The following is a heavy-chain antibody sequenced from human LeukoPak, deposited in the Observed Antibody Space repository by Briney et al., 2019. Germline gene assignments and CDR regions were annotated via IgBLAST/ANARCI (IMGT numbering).Heavy chain of an antibody. CDR1: GFTFSSYA. CDR3: ARENYDSSGSDGPFDY. D-gene: IGHD3-22*01. Sequence: GGSLRLSCAVSGFTFSSYAMSWVRQAPGKGLEWVSTISGSGDNTYSADSVKGRFTISRDNAKNSLYLQMNSLRAEDTAVYYCARENYDSSGSDGPFDYWGQGTLVTVSS. CDR2: ISGSGDNT. J-gene: IGHJ4*02. V-gene: IGHV3-23*01.